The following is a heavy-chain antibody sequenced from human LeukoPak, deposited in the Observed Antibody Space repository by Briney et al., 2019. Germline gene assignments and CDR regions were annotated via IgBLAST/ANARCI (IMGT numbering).Heavy chain of an antibody. V-gene: IGHV4-34*01. Sequence: PSETLSLTCAVYGGSFSGYYWTWIRQPPGKGLEWIGEINHSGSTNYNPSLKSRLTISVDTSKNQFSLKLSSVTAADTAVYYCAQNLYGSGSYSVHFDSGGQGTLVTVSA. CDR1: GGSFSGYY. J-gene: IGHJ4*02. D-gene: IGHD3-10*01. CDR3: AQNLYGSGSYSVHFDS. CDR2: INHSGST.